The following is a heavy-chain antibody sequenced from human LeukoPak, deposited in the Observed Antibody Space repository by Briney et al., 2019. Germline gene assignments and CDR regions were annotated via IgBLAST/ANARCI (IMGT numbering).Heavy chain of an antibody. Sequence: GGSLRLSCAASGFTFSNYGMHWVRQAPGKGLEWVAFIRYDGSNKYYADSVKGRFTISRDNSKNTLYLQMNSLRAEDTAVYYCAKGGGSYYSFDYWGQGTLVTVSS. J-gene: IGHJ4*02. CDR1: GFTFSNYG. CDR3: AKGGGSYYSFDY. V-gene: IGHV3-30*02. CDR2: IRYDGSNK. D-gene: IGHD1-26*01.